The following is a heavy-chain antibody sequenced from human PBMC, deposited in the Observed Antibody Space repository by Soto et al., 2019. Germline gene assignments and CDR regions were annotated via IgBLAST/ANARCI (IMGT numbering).Heavy chain of an antibody. CDR1: GYTFTSYG. CDR3: ARADVAVAGTAVYYYYGMDV. V-gene: IGHV1-18*04. Sequence: QVQLVQSGAEVKKPGASVKVSCKASGYTFTSYGISWVRQAPGQGLEWMGWISAYNGNTNYAQKLQGRVTMTTDTSTSTDYMELRSLRSDDTAVYYCARADVAVAGTAVYYYYGMDVWGQGTTVTVSS. D-gene: IGHD6-19*01. J-gene: IGHJ6*02. CDR2: ISAYNGNT.